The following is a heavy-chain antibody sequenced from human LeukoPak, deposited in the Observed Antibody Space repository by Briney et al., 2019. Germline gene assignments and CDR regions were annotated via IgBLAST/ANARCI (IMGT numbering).Heavy chain of an antibody. CDR1: GYTFTGYY. V-gene: IGHV1-2*02. CDR3: ARGYSSGPTSKYHYYYYGMDV. D-gene: IGHD6-19*01. Sequence: ASVKVSCKASGYTFTGYYMHWVRQDPGPGLEWMGWIYPNSGGTNYAQKFQGRVTMTRDTSISTAYMELSRLRSDDTAVYYCARGYSSGPTSKYHYYYYGMDVWGQGTTVTVSS. J-gene: IGHJ6*02. CDR2: IYPNSGGT.